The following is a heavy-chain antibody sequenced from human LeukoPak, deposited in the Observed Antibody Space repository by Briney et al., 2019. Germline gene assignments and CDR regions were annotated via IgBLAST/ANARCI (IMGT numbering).Heavy chain of an antibody. D-gene: IGHD3-22*01. CDR3: ARYYDSSGYWAFDI. CDR2: IYYSGST. Sequence: SETLSLTCTVSGGSISSYYWSWLRQPPGKGLEWFGYIYYSGSTNYNPSLKSRVTISVDTSKNQFSLKLSSVTAADTAVYYCARYYDSSGYWAFDIWGQGTMVTVSS. J-gene: IGHJ3*02. V-gene: IGHV4-59*08. CDR1: GGSISSYY.